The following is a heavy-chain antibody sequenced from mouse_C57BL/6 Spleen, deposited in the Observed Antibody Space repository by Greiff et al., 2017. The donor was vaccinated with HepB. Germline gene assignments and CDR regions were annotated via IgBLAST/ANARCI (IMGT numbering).Heavy chain of an antibody. J-gene: IGHJ2*01. CDR3: ARKELVRDY. CDR2: IDPSDSYT. V-gene: IGHV1-50*01. CDR1: GYTFTSYW. D-gene: IGHD6-2*01. Sequence: QVQLQQPGAELVKPGASVKLSCKASGYTFTSYWMQWVKQRPGQGLEWIGEIDPSDSYTNYNQKFKGKATLTVDTSSSTAYMQLSSLTSEDSAVYYCARKELVRDYWGQGTTLTVSS.